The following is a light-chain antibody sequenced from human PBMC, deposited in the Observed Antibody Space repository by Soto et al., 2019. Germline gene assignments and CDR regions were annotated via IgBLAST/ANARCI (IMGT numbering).Light chain of an antibody. CDR1: QGISSS. CDR3: LQYNRYPRT. CDR2: GAS. Sequence: DIQMTQSPSSLSASVGDRVTITCRASQGISSSLSWIQQQPGKAPKSLIFGASRLQSGVPSKFSGSGSGTEFTLTIGSLQPEDFATYYCLQYNRYPRTFGQGTRLEIK. J-gene: IGKJ5*01. V-gene: IGKV1-16*02.